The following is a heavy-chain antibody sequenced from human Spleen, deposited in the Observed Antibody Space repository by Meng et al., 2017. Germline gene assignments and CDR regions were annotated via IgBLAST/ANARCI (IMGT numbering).Heavy chain of an antibody. CDR2: IKHSGST. Sequence: GSLRLSCAVYGGSLSGYYWSWIRQPPGRGLEWIGQIKHSGSTIYNPSLKSRVTISLDTSNNHFSLKLNSVTAADTAVYFCARGPITETHDFDSWGQGPLVTVSS. CDR3: ARGPITETHDFDS. D-gene: IGHD4-17*01. CDR1: GGSLSGYY. J-gene: IGHJ4*02. V-gene: IGHV4-34*01.